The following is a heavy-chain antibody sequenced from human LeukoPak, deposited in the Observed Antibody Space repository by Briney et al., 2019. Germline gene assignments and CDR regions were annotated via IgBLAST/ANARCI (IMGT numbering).Heavy chain of an antibody. V-gene: IGHV1-69*06. J-gene: IGHJ4*02. CDR3: AKPYYRYGGYYFDD. Sequence: ASVKVSCKASGATFSSYAISWVRQAPGQGLEWMGGIIPIFDPANYAEKFQGRVTITADKSTSTAYMELSSLRSDDTAVYYCAKPYYRYGGYYFDDWGQGTLVTVSS. CDR2: IIPIFDPA. D-gene: IGHD5-18*01. CDR1: GATFSSYA.